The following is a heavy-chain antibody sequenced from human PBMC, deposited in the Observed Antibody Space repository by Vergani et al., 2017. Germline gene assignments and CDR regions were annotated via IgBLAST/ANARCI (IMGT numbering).Heavy chain of an antibody. CDR1: GFSLSTYT. CDR2: IKQDGSEK. J-gene: IGHJ6*02. D-gene: IGHD2/OR15-2a*01. CDR3: ANSVIAGNVGVAYFGMDV. V-gene: IGHV3-7*01. Sequence: EVQLVESGGGLVNPGGCLTLSCVASGFSLSTYTFNWVRQAPGGGLEWVANIKQDGSEKYYVDSVKGRFTISRDKSQNTVNLQMNSLRTEDTAVYFCANSVIAGNVGVAYFGMDVWGRGTTVTISS.